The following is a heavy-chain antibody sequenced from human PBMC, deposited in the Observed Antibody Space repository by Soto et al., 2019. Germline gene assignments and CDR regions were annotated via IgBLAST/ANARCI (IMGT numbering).Heavy chain of an antibody. CDR2: ISGSGGST. J-gene: IGHJ4*02. CDR1: GFIFTDYA. D-gene: IGHD6-25*01. CDR3: AKEIASAYFPLDD. V-gene: IGHV3-23*01. Sequence: GGSLRLSCAASGFIFTDYAMTWVRQAPGKGLEWVSTISGSGGSTYYADSVKGRFTISSDTSKNTVFLQMNSLRAEDTAVYYCAKEIASAYFPLDDWGQGTRVTVSS.